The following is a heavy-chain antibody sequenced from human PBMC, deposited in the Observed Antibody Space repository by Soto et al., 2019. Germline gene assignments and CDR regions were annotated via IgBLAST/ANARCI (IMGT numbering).Heavy chain of an antibody. CDR3: ARAHMSSEISMPQTFHH. CDR1: GFIFSNYD. D-gene: IGHD2-2*01. J-gene: IGHJ1*01. Sequence: GGSLRLSCEASGFIFSNYDMYWVRQGPGKGLEWVALMRSDGSNKYYVDSVKGRFTISRDNSKNMLFLQMDSLRAEDTAVYYCARAHMSSEISMPQTFHHWGPGTLVTVSS. V-gene: IGHV3-33*01. CDR2: MRSDGSNK.